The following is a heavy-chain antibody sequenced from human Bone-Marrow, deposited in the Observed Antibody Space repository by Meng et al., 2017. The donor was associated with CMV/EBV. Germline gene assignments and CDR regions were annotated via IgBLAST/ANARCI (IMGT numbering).Heavy chain of an antibody. D-gene: IGHD6-19*01. CDR2: IHSDGSST. V-gene: IGHV3-74*01. CDR1: GFTFSSYE. CDR3: ARDSIVVPGRIYYYAMDV. Sequence: GESLKISCAASGFTFSSYEMNWVRQAPGKGLEWVAHIHSDGSSTTYADSVKGRFTISRDNAKNTVFLQMHSLGVEDTGVYYCARDSIVVPGRIYYYAMDVWGHGTTVTVSS. J-gene: IGHJ6*02.